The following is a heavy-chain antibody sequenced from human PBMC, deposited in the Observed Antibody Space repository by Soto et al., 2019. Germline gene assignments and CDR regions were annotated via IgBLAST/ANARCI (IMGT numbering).Heavy chain of an antibody. CDR1: GASISSSDCY. V-gene: IGHV4-31*03. D-gene: IGHD4-17*01. Sequence: NPSETLSLTCTVSGASISSSDCYWGWVRQHPGRGLEWIGFIYYTGSPYYNPSLESRVTISVDTSKNQFSLNLYSVTAADTAVYYCARDRGAEHDYGHLSWFDRWGQGTLVTVSS. CDR3: ARDRGAEHDYGHLSWFDR. CDR2: IYYTGSP. J-gene: IGHJ5*02.